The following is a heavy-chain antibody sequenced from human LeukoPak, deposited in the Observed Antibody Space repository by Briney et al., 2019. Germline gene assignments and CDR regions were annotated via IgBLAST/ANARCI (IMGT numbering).Heavy chain of an antibody. CDR2: ISKDGSST. V-gene: IGHV3-74*01. D-gene: IGHD1-26*01. CDR1: GFTFSSYW. CDR3: ARDEVGVGATHDY. Sequence: GGSLRLSCAASGFTFSSYWMHWVRQAPGKGLLWVSRISKDGSSTYYADSVKGRFTISRDNAKNTLYLQMNSLRAEDTAVYYCARDEVGVGATHDYWGQGTLVTVSS. J-gene: IGHJ4*02.